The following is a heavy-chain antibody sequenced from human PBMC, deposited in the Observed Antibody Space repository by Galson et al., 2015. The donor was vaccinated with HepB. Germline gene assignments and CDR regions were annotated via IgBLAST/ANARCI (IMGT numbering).Heavy chain of an antibody. CDR3: TRRAAAAGLAEYFQH. D-gene: IGHD6-13*01. V-gene: IGHV4-39*01. CDR2: IYYSGST. Sequence: SETLSLTCTVSSASISSKTDFWDWIRQPPGKGLEWIGTIYYSGSTFYNPSLKSRVTISVDTSNNQFSLKLNSVTAADTAMYYCTRRAAAAGLAEYFQHWGQGILITVSA. J-gene: IGHJ1*01. CDR1: SASISSKTDF.